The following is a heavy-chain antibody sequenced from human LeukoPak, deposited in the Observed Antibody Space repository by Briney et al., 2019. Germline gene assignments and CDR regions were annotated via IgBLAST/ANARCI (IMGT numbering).Heavy chain of an antibody. J-gene: IGHJ3*02. CDR3: ARLPYYDFWSGYNTPETAFDI. D-gene: IGHD3-3*01. CDR1: GYSFTSYW. CDR2: IYPGDSDT. V-gene: IGHV5-51*01. Sequence: GESLKISCKGSGYSFTSYWIGWVRQMPGKGLEWMGIIYPGDSDTRYSPSFQGQVTISADKSINTAYLQWSSLKASDTAMYYCARLPYYDFWSGYNTPETAFDIWGQGTMVTVSS.